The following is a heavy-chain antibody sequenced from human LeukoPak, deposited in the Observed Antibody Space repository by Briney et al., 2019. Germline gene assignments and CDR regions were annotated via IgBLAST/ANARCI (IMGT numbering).Heavy chain of an antibody. CDR3: ARGIGWYFDY. CDR1: AGTFSSYA. V-gene: IGHV1-69*05. J-gene: IGHJ4*02. D-gene: IGHD2-21*01. Sequence: SVKVSCKASAGTFSSYAISWVRQAPGQGLEWMGGIIPIFGTANYAQKFQGRVTITTDESTSTAYMELSRLRSEDTAVYYCARGIGWYFDYWGQGTLVTVSS. CDR2: IIPIFGTA.